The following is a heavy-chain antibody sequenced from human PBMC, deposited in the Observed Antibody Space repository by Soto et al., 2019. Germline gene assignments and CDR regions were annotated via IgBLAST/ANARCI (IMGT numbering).Heavy chain of an antibody. Sequence: SETLSLTCSVSGGSFSSDSFIWSWVRQLPGKGLEWIGYISSSGTTYYNPSLKSRLIMSVDTSKNQFSLKLTSVTAADTAVYFCARDHKWDGMDVWGQGTADTVS. CDR1: GGSFSSDSFI. D-gene: IGHD1-26*01. CDR2: ISSSGTT. J-gene: IGHJ6*02. CDR3: ARDHKWDGMDV. V-gene: IGHV4-31*03.